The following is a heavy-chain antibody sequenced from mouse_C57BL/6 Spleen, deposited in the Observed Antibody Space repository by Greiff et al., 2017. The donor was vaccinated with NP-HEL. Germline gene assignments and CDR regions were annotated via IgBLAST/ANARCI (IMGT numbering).Heavy chain of an antibody. CDR2: IDPEDGDT. D-gene: IGHD4-1*01. CDR1: GFNIKDYY. CDR3: TTRGVLGIDY. Sequence: VQLQQSGAELVRPGASVKLSCTASGFNIKDYYMHWVKQRPEQGLEWIGRIDPEDGDTEYAPKFQGQATMAADTSSNTAYLQLSSLTSEDTAVCYCTTRGVLGIDYWGKGTTLTVSS. V-gene: IGHV14-1*01. J-gene: IGHJ2*01.